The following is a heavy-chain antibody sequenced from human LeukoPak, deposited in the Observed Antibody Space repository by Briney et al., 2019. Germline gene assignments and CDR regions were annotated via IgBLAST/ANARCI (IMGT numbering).Heavy chain of an antibody. Sequence: GGSLRLSCAASGFTFSNYAMSWVRQAPGKGLEWVSGISASGGGYYADSVKGRFTVSRDISKNTLYLQMNSLRAEDTAVYFCAREPRDCTGGTCQSAGGYYFYYWSQGTLVTVSS. CDR2: ISASGGG. CDR1: GFTFSNYA. D-gene: IGHD2-15*01. V-gene: IGHV3-23*01. J-gene: IGHJ4*02. CDR3: AREPRDCTGGTCQSAGGYYFYY.